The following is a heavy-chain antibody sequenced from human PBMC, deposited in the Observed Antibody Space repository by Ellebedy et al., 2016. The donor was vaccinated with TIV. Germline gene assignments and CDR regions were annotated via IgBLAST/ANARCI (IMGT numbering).Heavy chain of an antibody. CDR1: GYTFTSYA. V-gene: IGHV1-3*01. CDR2: INAGNGNT. Sequence: AASVKVSCKASGYTFTSYAMHWVRQAPGQRLEWMGWINAGNGNTKYSQKFQGRVTITRDTSASTAYMELSSLRSEDTAVYYCASDYYDSSGYYPTTEYFQHWGQGTLVTVSS. CDR3: ASDYYDSSGYYPTTEYFQH. J-gene: IGHJ1*01. D-gene: IGHD3-22*01.